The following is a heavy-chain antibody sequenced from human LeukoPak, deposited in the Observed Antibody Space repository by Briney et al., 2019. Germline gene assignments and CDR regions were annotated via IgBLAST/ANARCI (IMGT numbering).Heavy chain of an antibody. CDR3: ATQPMIVVVIASPGRGY. CDR2: ISGSGGST. CDR1: GFTFSSYA. V-gene: IGHV3-23*01. D-gene: IGHD3-22*01. J-gene: IGHJ4*02. Sequence: GGSLRLSCAASGFTFSSYAMSWVRQAPGKGLEWVSAISGSGGSTYYADSVKGRFTISRDNSKNTLYLQMNSLRAEDTAVYYCATQPMIVVVIASPGRGYWGQGTLVTVSS.